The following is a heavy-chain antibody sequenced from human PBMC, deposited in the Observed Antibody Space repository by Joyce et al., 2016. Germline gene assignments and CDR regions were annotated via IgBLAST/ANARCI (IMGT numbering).Heavy chain of an antibody. J-gene: IGHJ3*01. CDR1: GFTFSGYA. Sequence: QVQLVESGGGVVQPGRSLRLSCAASGFTFSGYAIHWVRQAPGKGLEWVALVAHEGSSSYYSDSVRGRFTVSRDNSKNSLYLQMDGLRAEDTALYYCAKESSPHIDSDDAFDLWGRGTMVTVS. V-gene: IGHV3-30*04. D-gene: IGHD3-16*02. CDR3: AKESSPHIDSDDAFDL. CDR2: VAHEGSSS.